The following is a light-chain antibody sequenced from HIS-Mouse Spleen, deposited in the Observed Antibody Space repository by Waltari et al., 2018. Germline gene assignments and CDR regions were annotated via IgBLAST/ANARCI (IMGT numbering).Light chain of an antibody. CDR1: SSNIGNNY. J-gene: IGLJ3*02. CDR2: DNN. V-gene: IGLV1-51*01. Sequence: QSVLTQPPSVSPAPGQKVTISCSGSSSNIGNNYVPWYQQLPGTAPKLLIYDNNKRPSGIPDRFSGSKSGTSATLGITGLQTGDEADYYCGTWDSSLSAGVFGGGTKLTVL. CDR3: GTWDSSLSAGV.